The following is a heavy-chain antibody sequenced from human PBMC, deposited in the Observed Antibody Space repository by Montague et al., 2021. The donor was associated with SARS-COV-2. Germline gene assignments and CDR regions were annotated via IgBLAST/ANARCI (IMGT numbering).Heavy chain of an antibody. D-gene: IGHD6-6*01. CDR1: GFTFSSYS. V-gene: IGHV3-48*04. J-gene: IGHJ3*01. CDR2: ISSSTNIT. Sequence: SLRLSCAASGFTFSSYSVNWVRQAPGKGLEWISYISSSTNITYYADSVKGRFTISRDNARNSLYLQMHSLRVDDTAVYYCAKDLVLRTARPAALDVWGQGAVVTVSS. CDR3: AKDLVLRTARPAALDV.